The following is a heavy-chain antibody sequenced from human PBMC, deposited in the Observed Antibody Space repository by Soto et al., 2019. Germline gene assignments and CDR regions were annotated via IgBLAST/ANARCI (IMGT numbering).Heavy chain of an antibody. Sequence: QVQLVESGGGVVQPGRSLRLSCAASGFTFSSYGMHWVRQAPGKGLEWVSVISYDGSNKYYAYSVKGRFTISRDNSNNTPYLQMHSLFAEDTAVYYCAQDTRVYSSSWYYYYYGLDVWGQGTTVTVSS. J-gene: IGHJ6*02. V-gene: IGHV3-30*18. CDR3: AQDTRVYSSSWYYYYYGLDV. CDR1: GFTFSSYG. D-gene: IGHD6-13*01. CDR2: ISYDGSNK.